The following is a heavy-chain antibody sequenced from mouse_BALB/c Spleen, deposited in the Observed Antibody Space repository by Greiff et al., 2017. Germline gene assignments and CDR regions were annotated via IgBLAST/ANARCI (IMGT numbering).Heavy chain of an antibody. Sequence: EVQRVESGGGLVKPGGSLKLSCAASGFTFSDYYMYWVRPTPEKRLEWVATISDGGSYTYYPDSVKGRFTISRDNAKNNLYLQMSSLKSEDTAMYYCARGGYYGSSYDAAMDYWGQGTSVTVSS. V-gene: IGHV5-4*02. D-gene: IGHD1-1*01. J-gene: IGHJ4*01. CDR3: ARGGYYGSSYDAAMDY. CDR2: ISDGGSYT. CDR1: GFTFSDYY.